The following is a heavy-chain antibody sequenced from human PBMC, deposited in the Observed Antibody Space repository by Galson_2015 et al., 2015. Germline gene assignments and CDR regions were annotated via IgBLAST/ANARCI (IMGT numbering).Heavy chain of an antibody. CDR3: ARGPWFRELSGFDP. J-gene: IGHJ5*02. V-gene: IGHV3-53*01. CDR1: GFTVSNNF. Sequence: SLRLSCATSGFTVSNNFMSWVRQAPGKGLECVSAIDSDGRTYYADSVKGRFTISGDNSKNTLYLQMSSLRAEDTAVYYCARGPWFRELSGFDPGGQGTLVTVSS. CDR2: IDSDGRT. D-gene: IGHD3-10*01.